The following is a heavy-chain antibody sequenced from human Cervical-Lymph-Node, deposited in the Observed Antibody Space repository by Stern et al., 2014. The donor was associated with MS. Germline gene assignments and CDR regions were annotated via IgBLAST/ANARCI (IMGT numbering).Heavy chain of an antibody. CDR1: GFTFSTYA. CDR3: AKDLGRGVVVVPLYGLDV. Sequence: EVQLVESGGGLAQPGGSLRLSCAASGFTFSTYAFSWVRQAPGKGLEWVSSISDSGVYTFYADSVKGRFTVSRDNSKSMLYLEMQSLRAEDTAVYHCAKDLGRGVVVVPLYGLDVWGQGTTVTVSS. CDR2: ISDSGVYT. J-gene: IGHJ6*02. V-gene: IGHV3-23*04. D-gene: IGHD2-2*01.